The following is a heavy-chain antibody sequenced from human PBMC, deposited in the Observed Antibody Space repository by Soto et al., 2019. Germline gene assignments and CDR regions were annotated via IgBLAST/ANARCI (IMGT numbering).Heavy chain of an antibody. CDR1: GYTFTSYA. V-gene: IGHV1-3*01. Sequence: ASVNVSCKASGYTFTSYAMHWVRQAPGQRLEWMGWINAGNGNTKYSQKFQGRVTITRDTSASTAYMELSSLRSEDTAVYYCASGYTIFGVVTAWTMDVWGKGTTVTVSS. CDR2: INAGNGNT. CDR3: ASGYTIFGVVTAWTMDV. D-gene: IGHD3-3*01. J-gene: IGHJ6*03.